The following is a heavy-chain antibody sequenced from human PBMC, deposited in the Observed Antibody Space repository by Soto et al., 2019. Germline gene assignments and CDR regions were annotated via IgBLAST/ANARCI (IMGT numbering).Heavy chain of an antibody. D-gene: IGHD4-17*01. J-gene: IGHJ4*02. CDR2: ISAYNGNT. V-gene: IGHV1-18*01. CDR3: ARYHHGDYPSDY. Sequence: QVQLVQSGAEVKKPGASVKVSCKASGYTFTSYGISWVRQAPGQGLEWMGWISAYNGNTNYAQKLQGRVTMTTATTTSTAYMELRSLRSDNTGVSYWARYHHGDYPSDYWGQGTLVTVSS. CDR1: GYTFTSYG.